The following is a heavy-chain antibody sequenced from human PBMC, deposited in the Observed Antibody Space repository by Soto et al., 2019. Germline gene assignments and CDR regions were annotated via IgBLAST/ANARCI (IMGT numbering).Heavy chain of an antibody. CDR2: ISASGGVT. CDR3: ATHYIAILDF. CDR1: GFTFSNYD. J-gene: IGHJ4*02. D-gene: IGHD2-21*01. Sequence: EVQLLESGGGLVQPGGSLRLSCAASGFTFSNYDMSWVRQAPGKGLEWVSAISASGGVTVYADSAKGRFTISRDNSKNTLYLQMNSLRAEDTAVYYCATHYIAILDFWGPGTLVTISS. V-gene: IGHV3-23*01.